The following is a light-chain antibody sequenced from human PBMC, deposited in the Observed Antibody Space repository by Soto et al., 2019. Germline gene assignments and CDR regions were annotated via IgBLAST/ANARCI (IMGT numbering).Light chain of an antibody. J-gene: IGLJ1*01. V-gene: IGLV2-14*01. CDR3: SSYTTISTYV. CDR1: SNDVAYYDY. Sequence: QSALTQPASVSGSLGQSITISCTGTSNDVAYYDYVSWYQHHPGKAPKLMIYEVTNRPSGVSNRFSGSKSGNTASLTISGLQSEDEADYYCSSYTTISTYVFGTGTKVTVL. CDR2: EVT.